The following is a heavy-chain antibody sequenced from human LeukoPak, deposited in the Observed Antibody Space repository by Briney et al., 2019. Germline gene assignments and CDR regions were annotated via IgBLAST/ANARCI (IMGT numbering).Heavy chain of an antibody. Sequence: SETLSLTCAVSDYSISSSNWWGWIRQPPGKGLEWMGYTYYSGSIYNNPSLKSRVTMSVDTSKNQFSLKLSSVTAADTAVYYCARGPRFCSSVSCFTSWFDPWGQGALVTVSS. D-gene: IGHD2-2*02. J-gene: IGHJ5*02. V-gene: IGHV4-28*05. CDR2: TYYSGSI. CDR3: ARGPRFCSSVSCFTSWFDP. CDR1: DYSISSSNW.